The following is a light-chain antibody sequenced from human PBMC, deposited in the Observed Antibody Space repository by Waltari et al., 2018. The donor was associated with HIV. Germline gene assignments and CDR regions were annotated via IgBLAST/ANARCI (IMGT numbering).Light chain of an antibody. Sequence: AIQMTQSPPPLPASVGDRVTITCRASQNIRRDLGWYQQKPGKAPKLLIYAASTLQTGVSSRFRGGGSGTEFTLTINGLQSEDSATYYCLQDDSFPLTFGPGTKVDLK. CDR3: LQDDSFPLT. J-gene: IGKJ3*01. CDR1: QNIRRD. CDR2: AAS. V-gene: IGKV1-6*01.